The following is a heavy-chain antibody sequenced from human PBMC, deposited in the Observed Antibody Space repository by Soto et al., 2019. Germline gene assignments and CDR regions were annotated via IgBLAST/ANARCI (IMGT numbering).Heavy chain of an antibody. Sequence: TLSLTCSVSGAALNSGNYYCSWIRQVPGKGLEWIGHIYVTGAVDYNPSLRDRITISQDTSERQFSLNLRLVTAADTAVYYCARLRIATNNYKWFDPWGQGTLVTVYS. CDR2: IYVTGAV. V-gene: IGHV4-31*03. CDR3: ARLRIATNNYKWFDP. CDR1: GAALNSGNYY. J-gene: IGHJ5*02. D-gene: IGHD2-21*01.